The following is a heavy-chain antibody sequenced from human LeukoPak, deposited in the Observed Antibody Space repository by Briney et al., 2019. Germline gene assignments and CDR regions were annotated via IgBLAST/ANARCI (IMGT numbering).Heavy chain of an antibody. J-gene: IGHJ4*02. CDR2: ISGTSGYI. Sequence: GGSLRLSCAASGFTFSSYEMNWVRQAPGKGLEWVSSISGTSGYIYYADSVKGRFTISRDNAKNSVYLQMTSLRDEDTAVYYCARDHYGDYGFDYWGQGTLVTVSS. D-gene: IGHD4-17*01. V-gene: IGHV3-21*01. CDR3: ARDHYGDYGFDY. CDR1: GFTFSSYE.